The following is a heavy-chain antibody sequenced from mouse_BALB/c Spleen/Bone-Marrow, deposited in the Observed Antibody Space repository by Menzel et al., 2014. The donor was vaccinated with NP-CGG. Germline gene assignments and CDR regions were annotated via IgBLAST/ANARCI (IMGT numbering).Heavy chain of an antibody. CDR2: IAPGSGDT. V-gene: IGHV1S41*01. Sequence: DLVKPGASVKLSCKASGYTFTSYWINWIKQRPGQGLEWIGRIAPGSGDTYYNEIFKGKATLTVDTSSSTAYIQLSSLSSEDSAVYFCARREVRRAGCYFDYWGQGTTRTVSS. CDR3: ARREVRRAGCYFDY. J-gene: IGHJ2*01. CDR1: GYTFTSYW. D-gene: IGHD2-14*01.